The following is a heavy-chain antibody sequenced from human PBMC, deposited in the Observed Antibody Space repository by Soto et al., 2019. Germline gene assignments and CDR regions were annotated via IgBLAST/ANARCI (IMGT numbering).Heavy chain of an antibody. CDR1: GFFFSRYW. J-gene: IGHJ3*02. CDR3: ARDQYDFWSCEPRHAFDI. Sequence: GSLKPSCEASGFFFSRYWMNWVRQVLELGLVCVSRINSDGSSTIYADCVKGRFTISRDNAKNTLYLQMNSLRAEDTAVYYCARDQYDFWSCEPRHAFDIWGQGTMVTVS. CDR2: INSDGSST. D-gene: IGHD3-3*01. V-gene: IGHV3-74*01.